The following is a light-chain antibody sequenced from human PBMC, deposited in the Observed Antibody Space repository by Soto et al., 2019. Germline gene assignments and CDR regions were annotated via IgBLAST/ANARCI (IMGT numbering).Light chain of an antibody. CDR1: QSISSW. V-gene: IGKV1-5*01. CDR3: QQYNSYSVT. Sequence: GDRVTITCRASQSISSWLAWYQQKPGKAPKLLIYDASSLEGGVPSRFSGSGSGTEFTLTISSLQPDDFATYYCQQYNSYSVTFGQGTKV. CDR2: DAS. J-gene: IGKJ1*01.